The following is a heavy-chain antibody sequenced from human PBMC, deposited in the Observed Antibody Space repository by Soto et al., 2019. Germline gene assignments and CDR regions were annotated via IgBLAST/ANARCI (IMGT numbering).Heavy chain of an antibody. CDR2: ISAYNGNT. CDR3: ARDASAASYYYYGMDV. CDR1: GYTFTSYG. J-gene: IGHJ6*02. D-gene: IGHD2-15*01. Sequence: ASVKVSCKASGYTFTSYGISWVRQAPGQGLEWMGWISAYNGNTSYAQKLQGRVTMTTDTSTSTAYMELRSLRSDDTAVYYCARDASAASYYYYGMDVWGQGTTVTVSS. V-gene: IGHV1-18*04.